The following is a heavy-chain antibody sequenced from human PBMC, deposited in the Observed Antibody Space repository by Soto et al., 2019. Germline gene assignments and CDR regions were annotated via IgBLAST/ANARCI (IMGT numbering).Heavy chain of an antibody. CDR3: ARGGAYCGGDYQTAFDY. CDR1: GFTFSSYA. D-gene: IGHD2-21*02. V-gene: IGHV3-64*02. J-gene: IGHJ4*02. Sequence: EVQLVESGEGLVQPGGSLRLSCAASGFTFSSYAMHWVRQAPGKGLEYVSAISSNGGSTYYADSVKGRFTISRDNSKNTLYLQMGSLRAEDMAVYYCARGGAYCGGDYQTAFDYWGQGTLVTVSS. CDR2: ISSNGGST.